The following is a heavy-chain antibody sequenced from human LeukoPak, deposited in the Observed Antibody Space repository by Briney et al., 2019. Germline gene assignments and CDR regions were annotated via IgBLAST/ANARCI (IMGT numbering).Heavy chain of an antibody. CDR1: GYTFTGYY. CDR2: INPNTGGT. CDR3: ASGTSLRFLEWLFDY. V-gene: IGHV1-2*02. D-gene: IGHD3-3*01. J-gene: IGHJ4*02. Sequence: GASVKVSCKASGYTFTGYYMHWVRQAPGQGVEWMGWINPNTGGTNYAQKFQGRVTMTRDTSISTAYMELNRLTYDDTAVYYCASGTSLRFLEWLFDYWGQGTLVTVSS.